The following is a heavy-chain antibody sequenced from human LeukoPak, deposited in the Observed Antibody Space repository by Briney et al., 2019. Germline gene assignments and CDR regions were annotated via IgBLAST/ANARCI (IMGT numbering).Heavy chain of an antibody. CDR3: ARLAPPDSSSWYLNHYYGMDV. CDR2: INNDGSST. V-gene: IGHV3-74*01. CDR1: GFTISTYL. Sequence: GGSLRLSCAASGFTISTYLMHWVRQAPGKGLVWVSRINNDGSSTSYADSVKGRFTISRDNAKNTLFLQMNSLRAEDTAVYYCARLAPPDSSSWYLNHYYGMDVWGLRTTVTVSS. D-gene: IGHD6-13*01. J-gene: IGHJ6*02.